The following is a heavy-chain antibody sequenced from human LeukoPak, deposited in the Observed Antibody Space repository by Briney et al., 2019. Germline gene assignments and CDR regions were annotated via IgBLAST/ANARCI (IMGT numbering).Heavy chain of an antibody. J-gene: IGHJ6*03. V-gene: IGHV4-61*02. CDR1: GGSISSGDYY. Sequence: PSQTLSLTCTVSGGSISSGDYYWSWIRQPPGKGLEWIGRIYTSGSTNYNPSLKSRVTISVDTSKNQFSLKLSSVTAADTAVYYCARDFKKNYMDVWGKGTTVTVSS. CDR2: IYTSGST. CDR3: ARDFKKNYMDV.